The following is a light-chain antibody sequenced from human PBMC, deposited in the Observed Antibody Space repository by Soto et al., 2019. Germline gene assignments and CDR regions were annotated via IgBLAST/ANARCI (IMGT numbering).Light chain of an antibody. V-gene: IGLV2-14*01. J-gene: IGLJ3*02. CDR1: SSDVGGYNY. CDR2: EVS. Sequence: QSALTQPASVSGSPGQSITISCTGTSSDVGGYNYVSCYQQHPAKAPKLMIYEVSHRPSGVSNRFSGSKSANTASLTISGIQAEDEADYYCSSYTSKNTRVFGGGTKLTVL. CDR3: SSYTSKNTRV.